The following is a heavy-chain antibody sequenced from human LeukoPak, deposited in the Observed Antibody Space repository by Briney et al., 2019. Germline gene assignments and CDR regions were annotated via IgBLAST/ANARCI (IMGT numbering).Heavy chain of an antibody. D-gene: IGHD2-8*01. V-gene: IGHV3-48*03. CDR3: ARVGSVLMVYGGDNWFDP. J-gene: IGHJ5*02. CDR1: GFTFSSYE. CDR2: ISSSGSTI. Sequence: GGSLRLSCAASGFTFSSYEMNWVRQAPGKGLEWVSYISSSGSTIYYADSVKGRFTISRGNAKNSLYLQMNSLRAEDTAVYYCARVGSVLMVYGGDNWFDPWGQGTLVTVSS.